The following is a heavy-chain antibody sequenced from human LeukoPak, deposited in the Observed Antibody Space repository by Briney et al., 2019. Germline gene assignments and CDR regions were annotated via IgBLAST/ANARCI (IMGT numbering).Heavy chain of an antibody. CDR1: GFTFSSYW. V-gene: IGHV4-59*01. CDR3: ARGPPPSESSSWYLSVGDHYYYYYYMDV. J-gene: IGHJ6*03. D-gene: IGHD6-13*01. Sequence: GSLRLSCAASGFTFSSYWMTWIRQPPGKGLEWIGYIYNSGSTNYNPSLKSRVTISVDTSKNQFSLKLTSVTAADTAVYYCARGPPPSESSSWYLSVGDHYYYYYYMDVWGKGTTVTISS. CDR2: IYNSGST.